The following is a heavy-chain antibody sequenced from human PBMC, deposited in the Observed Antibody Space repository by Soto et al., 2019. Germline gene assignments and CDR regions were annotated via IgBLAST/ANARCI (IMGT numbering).Heavy chain of an antibody. J-gene: IGHJ4*02. CDR1: GGSISSSNC. Sequence: SETLSLTCAVSGGSISSSNCWSWVRQPPGKGLAWIGEIYHSVSTNYNPSLKSRVTISVDKSKNQFSLKLSSVTDADTAVYYCARSPPWYYDILTGVTVSSTLYYFDYWGQRILVTVCS. CDR3: ARSPPWYYDILTGVTVSSTLYYFDY. D-gene: IGHD3-9*01. V-gene: IGHV4-4*02. CDR2: IYHSVST.